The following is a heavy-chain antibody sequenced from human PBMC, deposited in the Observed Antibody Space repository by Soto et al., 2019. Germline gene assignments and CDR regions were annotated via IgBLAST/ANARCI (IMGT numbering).Heavy chain of an antibody. CDR3: ASLSRLGPQSAFDH. J-gene: IGHJ4*01. V-gene: IGHV3-30*03. CDR2: ISYDGSNK. Sequence: LRLSCAASGFTFSSYGMHWVRQAPGKGLEWVAVISYDGSNKYYADSVKGRFTISRDNSKNTLYLQMNSLRAEDTAVYYCASLSRLGPQSAFDHWGQGTLVTVSS. CDR1: GFTFSSYG. D-gene: IGHD1-26*01.